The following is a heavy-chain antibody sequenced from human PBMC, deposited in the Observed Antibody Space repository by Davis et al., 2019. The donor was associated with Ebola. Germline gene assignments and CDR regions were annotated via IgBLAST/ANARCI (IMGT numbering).Heavy chain of an antibody. V-gene: IGHV1-2*06. CDR2: INPKTGAA. D-gene: IGHD6-13*01. CDR1: GYTFSGYY. Sequence: AASVKVSCKASGYTFSGYYMDWMRQAPGQGLEWMGRINPKTGAANYLQKFQGRVTMTKDSSIDTAYMELGSLRSDDTAVYYCARDGQQQLLVDTWFDPWGQGTLVTVSS. J-gene: IGHJ5*02. CDR3: ARDGQQQLLVDTWFDP.